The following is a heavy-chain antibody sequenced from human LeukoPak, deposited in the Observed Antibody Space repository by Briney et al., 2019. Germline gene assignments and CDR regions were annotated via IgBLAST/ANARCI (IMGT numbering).Heavy chain of an antibody. J-gene: IGHJ4*02. D-gene: IGHD4-17*01. CDR1: GFTFSSYS. Sequence: GGSLRLSCAASGFTFSSYSMNWVRQAPGKGLEWVSAISGSGGSTYYADSVKGRFTISRDNSKNTLYLQMNSLRAEDTAVYYCAKSRAPLYGDRRGYFFDYWGQGTLVTVSS. CDR3: AKSRAPLYGDRRGYFFDY. CDR2: ISGSGGST. V-gene: IGHV3-23*01.